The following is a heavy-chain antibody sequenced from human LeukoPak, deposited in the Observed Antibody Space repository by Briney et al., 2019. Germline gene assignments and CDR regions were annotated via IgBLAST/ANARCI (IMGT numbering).Heavy chain of an antibody. D-gene: IGHD1-1*01. CDR3: ARDNVYNDNGWHYYAMDV. CDR2: VYPSGSP. J-gene: IGHJ6*02. CDR1: GGSISDYN. V-gene: IGHV4-4*07. Sequence: SETLSLTCSVSGGSISDYNWTWVRRTAGKALEWIGRVYPSGSPDYNPSLRSRVTMSVDQSKNLFSLELGSLTAADTAIYYCARDNVYNDNGWHYYAMDVWGQGTTVTVSS.